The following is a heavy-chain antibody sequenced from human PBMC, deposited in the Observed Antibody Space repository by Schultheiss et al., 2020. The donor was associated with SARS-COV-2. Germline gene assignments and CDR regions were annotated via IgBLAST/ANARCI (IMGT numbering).Heavy chain of an antibody. D-gene: IGHD5-12*01. CDR1: GGDFSGYY. V-gene: IGHV4-34*01. CDR3: ARVGDPTQERYSGYELDYYYGMDV. CDR2: INHSGST. Sequence: SETLSLTCAVDGGDFSGYYWSWIRQPPGKGLEWIGEINHSGSTNYNPSLKSRVTISVDTSKNQFSLKLSSVTAADTAVYYCARVGDPTQERYSGYELDYYYGMDVWGQGTTVTGSS. J-gene: IGHJ6*02.